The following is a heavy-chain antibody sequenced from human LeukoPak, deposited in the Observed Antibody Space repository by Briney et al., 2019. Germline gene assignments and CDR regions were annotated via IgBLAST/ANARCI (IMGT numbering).Heavy chain of an antibody. V-gene: IGHV3-30*02. J-gene: IGHJ6*03. CDR3: AKDPGASVSGFHMDV. CDR1: GFTFRNYG. D-gene: IGHD2-8*02. CDR2: IWSDGNNR. Sequence: GGSLRLSCAASGFTFRNYGMHWVRQATGRGLEWVSFIWSDGNNRFYADSVKGRFTISRDNSKNMLYLQMDTLRSEDTALYYCAKDPGASVSGFHMDVWGKGTTVIVSS.